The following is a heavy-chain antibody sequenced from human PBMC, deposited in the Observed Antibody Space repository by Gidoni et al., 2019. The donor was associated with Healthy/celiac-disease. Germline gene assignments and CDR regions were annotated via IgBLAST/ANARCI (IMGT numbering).Heavy chain of an antibody. D-gene: IGHD6-6*01. CDR2: IWYDGSNK. CDR1: GFTFSSYG. V-gene: IGHV3-33*01. J-gene: IGHJ2*01. CDR3: ARRSSSSRWYFDL. Sequence: QVQLVESGGGVVQPGRSLRLSCAASGFTFSSYGMHWVRQDPGKGLEWVAVIWYDGSNKYYADSVKGRFTISRDNSKSTLYLQMNSLRAEDTAVYYCARRSSSSRWYFDLWGRGTLVTVSS.